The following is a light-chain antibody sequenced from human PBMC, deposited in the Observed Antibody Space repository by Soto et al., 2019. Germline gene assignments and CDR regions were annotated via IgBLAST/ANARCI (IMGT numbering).Light chain of an antibody. J-gene: IGLJ1*01. Sequence: QSALTQPASVSGSPGQSITISCTGTSSDVGGYNYVSWYQQPPGKAPKLMIYDVSNRPSGVSNRFSGSKSGNTASLTISGLQAEDEADYYCISYTSSSASVFGTGTKVTVL. V-gene: IGLV2-14*01. CDR2: DVS. CDR1: SSDVGGYNY. CDR3: ISYTSSSASV.